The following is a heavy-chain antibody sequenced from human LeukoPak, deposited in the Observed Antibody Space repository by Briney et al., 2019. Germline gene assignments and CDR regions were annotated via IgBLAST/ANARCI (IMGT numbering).Heavy chain of an antibody. CDR2: ISYDGSNK. D-gene: IGHD1-14*01. J-gene: IGHJ5*02. Sequence: GGSLRLSCAASGFTFSSYAMHWVRQAPGKGLEWVAVISYDGSNKYYADSVKGRFTISRGNSKNTLYLQMNSLRAEDTAVYYCARDHRGPWGQGTLVTVSS. CDR1: GFTFSSYA. V-gene: IGHV3-30-3*01. CDR3: ARDHRGP.